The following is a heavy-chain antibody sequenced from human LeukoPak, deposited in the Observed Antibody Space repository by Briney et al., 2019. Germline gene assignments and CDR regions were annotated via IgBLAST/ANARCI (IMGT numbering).Heavy chain of an antibody. V-gene: IGHV4-34*01. D-gene: IGHD1-1*01. CDR2: INHSGST. Sequence: SETLSLTCAVYGGSFSDYYWSWIRQPPGKGLEWIGEINHSGSTNYNPSLKSRITISVDTSKNQFSLKLSSVTAADPAMYYCARAGFALAPHRGTPFDYWGQGTLVTVSS. J-gene: IGHJ4*02. CDR1: GGSFSDYY. CDR3: ARAGFALAPHRGTPFDY.